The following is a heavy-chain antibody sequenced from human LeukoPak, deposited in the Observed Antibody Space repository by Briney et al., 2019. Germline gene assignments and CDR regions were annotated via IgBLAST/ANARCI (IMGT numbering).Heavy chain of an antibody. J-gene: IGHJ6*03. Sequence: PSETLSLTCTVSGGSISSSSYYWGWIRQPPGKGLEWIGSIYYSGSTNYNPSLKSRVTISLDTPKNHFSLKLISVTAADTAVYYCAGSYQTDYYYYMDVWGKGTTVTVSS. V-gene: IGHV4-39*07. CDR1: GGSISSSSYY. CDR3: AGSYQTDYYYYMDV. CDR2: IYYSGST. D-gene: IGHD1-26*01.